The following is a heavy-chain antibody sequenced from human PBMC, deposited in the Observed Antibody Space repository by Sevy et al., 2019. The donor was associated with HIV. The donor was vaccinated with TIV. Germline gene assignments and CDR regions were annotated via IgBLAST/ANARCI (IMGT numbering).Heavy chain of an antibody. CDR1: GFTFSSYG. CDR3: ARDEYYYDSSGYYNDAFDI. V-gene: IGHV3-33*01. D-gene: IGHD3-22*01. J-gene: IGHJ3*02. CDR2: IWYDGSNK. Sequence: GVSLRLSCAASGFTFSSYGMHWVRQAPGKGLEWVAVIWYDGSNKYYADSVKGRFTISRDNSKNTLYLQMNSLRAEDTAVYYCARDEYYYDSSGYYNDAFDIWGQGTMVTVSS.